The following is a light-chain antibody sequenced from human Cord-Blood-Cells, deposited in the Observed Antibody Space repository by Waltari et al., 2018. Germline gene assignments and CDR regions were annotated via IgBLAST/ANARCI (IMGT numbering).Light chain of an antibody. V-gene: IGLV8-61*01. J-gene: IGLJ3*02. CDR3: VLYMGSGIWV. CDR2: STN. Sequence: QTVVTQEPSFSVSPGGTVTLTCGLSSGSVSTSYYPSWYQQTPGQAPPTLIYSTNTRSSGVPDRFSGSILGNKAALTSTGAQADDESDYYCVLYMGSGIWVFGGGTKLTVL. CDR1: SGSVSTSYY.